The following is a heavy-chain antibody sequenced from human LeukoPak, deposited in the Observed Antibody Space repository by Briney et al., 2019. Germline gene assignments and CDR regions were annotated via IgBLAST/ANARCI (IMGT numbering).Heavy chain of an antibody. V-gene: IGHV3-11*04. Sequence: GGSLRLSCAASGFTFSDYNMRWIRQAPGKGLEWVSSISRSGSTKYYADSVKGRFTISRDNAKNSLFLQMNSLRAEDTAVYYCASLFLCYGCSSSSHNFNIWGQGTMVTVSS. CDR1: GFTFSDYN. CDR2: ISRSGSTK. CDR3: ASLFLCYGCSSSSHNFNI. D-gene: IGHD6-6*01. J-gene: IGHJ3*02.